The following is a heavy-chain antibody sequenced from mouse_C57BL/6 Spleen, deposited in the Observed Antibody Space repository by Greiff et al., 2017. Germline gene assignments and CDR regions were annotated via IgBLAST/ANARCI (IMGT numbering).Heavy chain of an antibody. V-gene: IGHV1-59*01. CDR2: IDPSDSYT. J-gene: IGHJ2*01. CDR3: ASLGGMGLLHFDY. D-gene: IGHD1-1*01. CDR1: GYTFTSYW. Sequence: VQLQQPGAELVRPGTSVKLSCKASGYTFTSYWMHWVKQRPGQGLEWIGVIDPSDSYTNYNQKFKGKATLTVDTSSSTAYMQLSSLTSEDSAVYYCASLGGMGLLHFDYWGQGTTLTVSS.